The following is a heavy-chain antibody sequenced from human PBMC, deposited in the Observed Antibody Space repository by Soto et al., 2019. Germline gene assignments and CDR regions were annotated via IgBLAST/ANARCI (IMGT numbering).Heavy chain of an antibody. CDR3: ARDSSVWGFFDY. D-gene: IGHD6-19*01. V-gene: IGHV6-1*01. CDR2: TFYRSTWNY. J-gene: IGHJ4*02. CDR1: GDSVSRDSAA. Sequence: AQTLSLTSAISGDSVSRDSAAWSWIRRSPSRGLEWLGRTFYRSTWNYDYASSVQSRMTINTDTAKNHFSLQLTSVTPEDTAVYDCARDSSVWGFFDYWGQGPLVTVSS.